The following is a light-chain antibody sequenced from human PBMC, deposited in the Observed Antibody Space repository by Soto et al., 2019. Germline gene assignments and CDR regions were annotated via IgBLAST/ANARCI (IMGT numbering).Light chain of an antibody. CDR1: QNIVTS. J-gene: IGKJ5*01. V-gene: IGKV1-39*01. CDR2: SAS. Sequence: DIEMAQSPSSVSASVGDRVTITCRASQNIVTSLNWYQQKPGKAPNLLIYSASTLQNGVPSRFTGSGSGTGFTLTINNLQPGDFAIYYCQQTYTTPRTFGQGTRLEI. CDR3: QQTYTTPRT.